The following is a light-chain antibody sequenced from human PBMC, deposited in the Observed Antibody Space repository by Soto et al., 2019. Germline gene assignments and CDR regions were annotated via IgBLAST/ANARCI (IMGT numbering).Light chain of an antibody. V-gene: IGKV3-20*01. Sequence: EIVLTQSPGTLSLSPGERATLSCRASQSVSSSYLAWYQQKPGQAPRLLIYGASSRATGIPYRFSGSGSGTDFTLTISRLEPEDFAVYYCQQYGSSPVTFGQGTKLEIK. CDR3: QQYGSSPVT. CDR2: GAS. J-gene: IGKJ2*01. CDR1: QSVSSSY.